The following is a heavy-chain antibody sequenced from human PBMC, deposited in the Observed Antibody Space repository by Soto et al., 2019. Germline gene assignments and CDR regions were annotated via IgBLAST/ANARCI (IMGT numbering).Heavy chain of an antibody. Sequence: SETLSLTCTVSGGSISSGDYYWSWIRQPPGKGLEWIGYIYYSGSTYYNPSLKSRVTISVDTSKNQFSLKLSSVTAADTAVYYCAAASGGLRRYYGMDVWGQGTTVTVSS. V-gene: IGHV4-30-4*01. CDR3: AAASGGLRRYYGMDV. CDR1: GGSISSGDYY. D-gene: IGHD3-10*01. CDR2: IYYSGST. J-gene: IGHJ6*02.